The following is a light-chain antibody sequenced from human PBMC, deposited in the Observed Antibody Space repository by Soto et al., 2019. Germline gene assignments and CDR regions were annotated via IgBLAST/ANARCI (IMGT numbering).Light chain of an antibody. Sequence: EIVLTKSQGTLSLSPGERGTLSCRASQRFGSSNLAWYQQKPGQAPRLLIYSTSSRATGIPDRFSGSGSGTDFTLTISRLEPEDFAVYYCQQYGNSPWTFGQGTKVDIK. V-gene: IGKV3-20*01. CDR3: QQYGNSPWT. CDR2: STS. J-gene: IGKJ1*01. CDR1: QRFGSSN.